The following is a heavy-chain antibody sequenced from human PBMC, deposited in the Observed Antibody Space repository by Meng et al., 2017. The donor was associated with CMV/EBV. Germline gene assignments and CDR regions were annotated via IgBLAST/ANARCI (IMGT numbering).Heavy chain of an antibody. Sequence: QVQLQESGPVLVKPSQTLSLTCSVSGGSISSGDYYWSWIRQPPGKGLEWIGHIYYSGTTYYNPSLESRVTISVDTSKNQFSLNLSSVTAADTAVYYCARLSGSGTTSTGYHYAFDSWGQGTLVTVSS. CDR2: IYYSGTT. D-gene: IGHD3-22*01. J-gene: IGHJ4*02. V-gene: IGHV4-30-4*08. CDR1: GGSISSGDYY. CDR3: ARLSGSGTTSTGYHYAFDS.